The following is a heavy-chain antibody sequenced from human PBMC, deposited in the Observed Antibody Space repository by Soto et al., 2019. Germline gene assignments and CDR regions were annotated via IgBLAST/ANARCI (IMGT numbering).Heavy chain of an antibody. D-gene: IGHD2-2*03. J-gene: IGHJ6*02. CDR2: ISAYNGNT. CDR1: GYTFTSYG. CDR3: ARDGLDIVVVPADYGMDV. V-gene: IGHV1-18*01. Sequence: GVSLKVCCKSSGYTFTSYGISWVRQAPGQGLEWMGWISAYNGNTNYAQKLQGRVTMTTDTSTSTAYMELRSLRSDDTAVYYCARDGLDIVVVPADYGMDVWGQGTTVTVSS.